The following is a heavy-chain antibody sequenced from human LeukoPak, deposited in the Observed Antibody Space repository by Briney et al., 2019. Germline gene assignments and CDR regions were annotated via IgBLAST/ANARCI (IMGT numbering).Heavy chain of an antibody. D-gene: IGHD1-26*01. V-gene: IGHV3-48*03. CDR3: VRRITGSYLAGQFDY. CDR2: IGGSGSPI. CDR1: GFTFSSYE. Sequence: GGSLRLSCAASGFTFSSYEMNWVRQATGKGLEWVSYIGGSGSPIYYADSVKGRFTISRDNAKNSLFLQMNSLRAEDTAIYYCVRRITGSYLAGQFDYWGQGTLVTVSS. J-gene: IGHJ4*02.